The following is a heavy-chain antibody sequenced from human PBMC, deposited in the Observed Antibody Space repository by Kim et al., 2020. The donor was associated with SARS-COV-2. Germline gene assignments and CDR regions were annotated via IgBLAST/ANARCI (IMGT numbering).Heavy chain of an antibody. V-gene: IGHV3-23*03. CDR3: AKDPGDRLWQYYGMDV. D-gene: IGHD3-10*01. Sequence: GGSLRLSCAASGFTFSSYAMSWVRQAPGKGLEWVSVIYSGGSSTYYADSVKGRFTISRDNSKNTLYLQMNSLRAEDTAVYYCAKDPGDRLWQYYGMDVWG. CDR1: GFTFSSYA. CDR2: IYSGGSST. J-gene: IGHJ6*01.